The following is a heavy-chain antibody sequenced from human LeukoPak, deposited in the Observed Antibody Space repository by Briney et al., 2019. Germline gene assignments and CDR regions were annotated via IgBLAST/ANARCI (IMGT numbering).Heavy chain of an antibody. D-gene: IGHD2-2*01. J-gene: IGHJ6*02. Sequence: SETLSLTCAVYGGSFSGYYWSWIRQPPGKGLEWIGEINHSGSTNYNPSLKSRVTISVDTSKNQFSLKLSSVTAADTAVYYCARGPGVGLVPAPPYYYYYYGMDVWGQGTTVTVSS. CDR1: GGSFSGYY. CDR3: ARGPGVGLVPAPPYYYYYYGMDV. V-gene: IGHV4-34*01. CDR2: INHSGST.